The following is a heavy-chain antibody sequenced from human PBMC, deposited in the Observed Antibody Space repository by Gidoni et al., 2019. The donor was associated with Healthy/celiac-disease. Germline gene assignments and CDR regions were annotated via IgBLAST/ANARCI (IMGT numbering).Heavy chain of an antibody. J-gene: IGHJ4*02. CDR3: AKDGGEVDTAMVFDY. D-gene: IGHD5-18*01. CDR1: GFTFSSYG. Sequence: QVQLVESGGGVVQPGRSLRLSCAASGFTFSSYGMHWVRQAPGKGLEWVAVISYDGSNKYYADSVKGRFTISRDNSKNTLYLQMNSLRAEDTAVYYCAKDGGEVDTAMVFDYWGQGTLVTVSS. V-gene: IGHV3-30*18. CDR2: ISYDGSNK.